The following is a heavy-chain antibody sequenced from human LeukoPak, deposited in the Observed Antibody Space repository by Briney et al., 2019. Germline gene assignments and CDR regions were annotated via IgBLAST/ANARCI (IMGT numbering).Heavy chain of an antibody. V-gene: IGHV4-38-2*01. Sequence: SETLSLTCAVSGYSISSGYYWGWIRQPPGKGLEWIGSIYHSRSTYYNPSLKSRVTISVDTSKNQFSLKPSSVTAADTAVYYCARLPYCSSTSCYTSHHYYYYMDVWGKGTTVTVSS. CDR3: ARLPYCSSTSCYTSHHYYYYMDV. D-gene: IGHD2-2*02. CDR1: GYSISSGYY. CDR2: IYHSRST. J-gene: IGHJ6*03.